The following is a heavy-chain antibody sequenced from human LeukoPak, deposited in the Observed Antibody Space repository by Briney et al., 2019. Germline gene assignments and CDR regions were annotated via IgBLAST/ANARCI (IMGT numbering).Heavy chain of an antibody. D-gene: IGHD3-22*01. CDR1: GGSFRDYY. J-gene: IGHJ4*02. V-gene: IGHV4-34*01. CDR2: INHSGST. Sequence: SETRSLTCAIYGGSFRDYYWSWIRQPPGKGLEWIGEINHSGSTNYNPSLKSRVTISVDTSKNQLSLKLSSVTAADTAVYYCARGHYPSYYYDSSGYYLDYWGQGTLVTVSS. CDR3: ARGHYPSYYYDSSGYYLDY.